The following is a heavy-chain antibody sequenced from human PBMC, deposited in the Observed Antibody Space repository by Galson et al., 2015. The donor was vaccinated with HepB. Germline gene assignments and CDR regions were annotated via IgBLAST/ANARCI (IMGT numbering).Heavy chain of an antibody. V-gene: IGHV1-2*02. CDR3: ARVISVSDSSGYDHYYYYGMDV. D-gene: IGHD3-22*01. Sequence: SVKVSCKASGYTFTGYYMHWVRQAPGQGLEWMGWINPNSGGTNYAQKFQGRVTMTRDTSISTAYMELSRLRSDDTAVYYCARVISVSDSSGYDHYYYYGMDVWGQGTTVAVSS. CDR2: INPNSGGT. J-gene: IGHJ6*02. CDR1: GYTFTGYY.